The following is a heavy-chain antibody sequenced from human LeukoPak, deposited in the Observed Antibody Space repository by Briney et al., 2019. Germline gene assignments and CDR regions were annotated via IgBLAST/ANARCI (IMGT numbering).Heavy chain of an antibody. Sequence: PSETLSLTCTVSGYSISSGYYWGWIRQPPGKGLEWIGSIYYSGSTYYNPSLKSRVTISVDTSKNQFSLKLSSVTAADTAVYYCARVVVGGGLYYMDVWGKGTTVTISS. CDR1: GYSISSGYY. CDR3: ARVVVGGGLYYMDV. D-gene: IGHD3-16*01. V-gene: IGHV4-38-2*02. CDR2: IYYSGST. J-gene: IGHJ6*03.